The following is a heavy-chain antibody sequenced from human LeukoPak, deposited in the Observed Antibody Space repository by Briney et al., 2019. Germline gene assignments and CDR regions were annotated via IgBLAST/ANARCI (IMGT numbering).Heavy chain of an antibody. CDR2: ISPSGGST. J-gene: IGHJ4*02. CDR1: GGTFSSYA. CDR3: AKDPRDHSYGWSWRYFDY. D-gene: IGHD5-18*01. Sequence: VASVKVSCKASGGTFSSYAFSWVRQAPGQGLEWMGVISPSGGSTTYAQKFQGRVTLTRDMSTSTDYLELSSLRSEDTAVYYCAKDPRDHSYGWSWRYFDYWGQGTLVTVSS. V-gene: IGHV1-69*05.